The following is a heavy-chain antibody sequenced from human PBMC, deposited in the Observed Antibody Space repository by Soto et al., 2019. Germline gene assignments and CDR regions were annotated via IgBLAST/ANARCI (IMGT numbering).Heavy chain of an antibody. CDR1: AFTFSSYS. CDR2: ISFDGSHK. V-gene: IGHV3-30*14. J-gene: IGHJ4*02. D-gene: IGHD6-13*01. CDR3: ARDLWRVGIAAAGIGS. Sequence: PGGSLRLSCAASAFTFSSYSMYWVRQAPNKGLEWVAVISFDGSHKYYADSVKGRVTISRDNSKNTLYLQMNSLRPEDTAVYYCARDLWRVGIAAAGIGSWGQGTLVTVSS.